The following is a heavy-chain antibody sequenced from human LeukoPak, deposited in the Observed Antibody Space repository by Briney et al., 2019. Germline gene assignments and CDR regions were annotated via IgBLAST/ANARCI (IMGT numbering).Heavy chain of an antibody. CDR3: ATPFSREAATGSDY. Sequence: ASVKVSCTASGYTFTGYAMHWVRQAPGQRLEWMGWIYADNGNTKYSQKFHGRVTITRDTSASTAYMELSSLRSEDTAVYYCATPFSREAATGSDYWGQGTLVTVSS. J-gene: IGHJ4*02. CDR2: IYADNGNT. CDR1: GYTFTGYA. V-gene: IGHV1-3*01. D-gene: IGHD2-15*01.